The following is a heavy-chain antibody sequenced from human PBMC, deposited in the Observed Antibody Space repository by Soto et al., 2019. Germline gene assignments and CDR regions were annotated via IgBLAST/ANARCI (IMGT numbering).Heavy chain of an antibody. CDR1: GFTFGDYA. CDR3: TRVVRYFDWLSVNHYYYGMDV. J-gene: IGHJ6*02. CDR2: IRSKAYGGTT. Sequence: GGSLRLSCTASGFTFGDYAMSWFRQAPGKGLEWVGFIRSKAYGGTTEYAASVKGRFTISRDDSKSIAYLQMNSLKTEDTAVYYCTRVVRYFDWLSVNHYYYGMDVWGQGTTVTVSS. V-gene: IGHV3-49*03. D-gene: IGHD3-9*01.